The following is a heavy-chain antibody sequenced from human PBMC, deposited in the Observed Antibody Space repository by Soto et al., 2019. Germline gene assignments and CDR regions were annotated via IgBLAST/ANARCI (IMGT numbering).Heavy chain of an antibody. CDR1: GDSVSTTSGS. Sequence: SQTLSLTCAISGDSVSTTSGSWNWIRQSPSRGLEWLGKTYYRSKWYYDYAVSVEGRITINSDTSKNQFSLHLNSVTPEDTAVYYGARLGPNIGNWFAPCAQGTLVTVSS. D-gene: IGHD2-15*01. V-gene: IGHV6-1*01. CDR3: ARLGPNIGNWFAP. J-gene: IGHJ5*02. CDR2: TYYRSKWYY.